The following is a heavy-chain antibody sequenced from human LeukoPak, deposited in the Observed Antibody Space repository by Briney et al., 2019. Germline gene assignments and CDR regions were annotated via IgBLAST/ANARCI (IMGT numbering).Heavy chain of an antibody. J-gene: IGHJ6*04. Sequence: PGGSLRLSCAASGFTFSNAWMSWVRQAPGKGLEWAGRIKSKTDGGTTDYAAPVKGRFTISRDDSKNTLYLQMNSLKTEDTAVYYCTTDTDYYGSGSYYIYYYYYGMDVWGKGTTVTVSS. CDR3: TTDTDYYGSGSYYIYYYYYGMDV. V-gene: IGHV3-15*01. CDR1: GFTFSNAW. D-gene: IGHD3-10*01. CDR2: IKSKTDGGTT.